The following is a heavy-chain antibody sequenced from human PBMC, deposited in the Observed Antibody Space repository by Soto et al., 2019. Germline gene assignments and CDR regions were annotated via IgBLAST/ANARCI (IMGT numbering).Heavy chain of an antibody. Sequence: SETLSLTCAVSGGSLSPYYWSWIRQPPGNELEWIAYINYNGNTNYNPSLKSRVTISVDTSKKQFSLTLTSVTAEDTAVYYCATGRRYYYDDTGPFYFEHWGQGTLVTVSS. CDR1: GGSLSPYY. D-gene: IGHD3-22*01. V-gene: IGHV4-59*01. CDR2: INYNGNT. J-gene: IGHJ4*02. CDR3: ATGRRYYYDDTGPFYFEH.